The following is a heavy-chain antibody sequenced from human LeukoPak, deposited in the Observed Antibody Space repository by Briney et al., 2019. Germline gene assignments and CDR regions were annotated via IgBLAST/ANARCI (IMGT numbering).Heavy chain of an antibody. J-gene: IGHJ4*02. CDR3: AREVAAAPPFDY. Sequence: ASVKVSCKASGYTFTSYGISWVRQAPGQGLEWMGWISAYNGNTSYAQKLQGRVTMTTDTSTSTAYMELRSLRSDDTAVYYCAREVAAAPPFDYWGQGTLVTVSS. CDR1: GYTFTSYG. V-gene: IGHV1-18*04. D-gene: IGHD6-13*01. CDR2: ISAYNGNT.